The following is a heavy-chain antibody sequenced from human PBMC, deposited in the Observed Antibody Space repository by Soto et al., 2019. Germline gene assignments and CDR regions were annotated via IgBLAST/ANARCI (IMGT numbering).Heavy chain of an antibody. V-gene: IGHV4-34*01. CDR3: ARGITMKLAVQGDAPDNYYFDS. Sequence: SETLSLTCAVYGGSFSGYYWSWIRQPPGKGLEWIGEINHSGRTNENPSLKSRVTISVDTSKNQFPLKLRSVTAADTAVYYCARGITMKLAVQGDAPDNYYFDSWGQGSLVTVSS. D-gene: IGHD3-22*01. CDR2: INHSGRT. CDR1: GGSFSGYY. J-gene: IGHJ4*02.